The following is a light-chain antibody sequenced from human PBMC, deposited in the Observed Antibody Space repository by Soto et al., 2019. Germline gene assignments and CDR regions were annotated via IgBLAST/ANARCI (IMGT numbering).Light chain of an antibody. Sequence: EIVLTQSPGSLSLSPGERATLSCRASQSVTTNYLAWYQQKHGQAPRLLIYGASSGATGIPDRFSGSGSGTDFTLTISRLEPEDFAVYYCQEYGSSPVTFGQGTRLDIK. CDR2: GAS. J-gene: IGKJ5*01. V-gene: IGKV3-20*01. CDR1: QSVTTNY. CDR3: QEYGSSPVT.